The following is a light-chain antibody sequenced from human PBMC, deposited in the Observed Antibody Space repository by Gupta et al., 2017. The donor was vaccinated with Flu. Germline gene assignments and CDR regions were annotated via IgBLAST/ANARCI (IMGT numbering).Light chain of an antibody. Sequence: VLPPSPATLSLSPGERATLSCRASQSVKGALAWYQQKPGQAPRLLVYDASNRAAGIPVKFSGSGSGTDFTLTISNLEPEDFAVYYCQQRADWPLTFGGGTKVEIK. V-gene: IGKV3-11*01. CDR2: DAS. J-gene: IGKJ4*01. CDR1: QSVKGA. CDR3: QQRADWPLT.